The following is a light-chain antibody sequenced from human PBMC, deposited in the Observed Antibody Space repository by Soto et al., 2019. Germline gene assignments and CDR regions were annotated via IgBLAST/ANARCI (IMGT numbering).Light chain of an antibody. CDR1: QSISSW. Sequence: DIQMTQSPSTLSASVGDRVTITCRASQSISSWLAWYQQKPGKAPKLLIYKASSLESGVPSRFSGSGSGTEFTLTISSLQPDDFATSYCQQYNSYLWTFGQGTKVDIK. V-gene: IGKV1-5*03. J-gene: IGKJ1*01. CDR2: KAS. CDR3: QQYNSYLWT.